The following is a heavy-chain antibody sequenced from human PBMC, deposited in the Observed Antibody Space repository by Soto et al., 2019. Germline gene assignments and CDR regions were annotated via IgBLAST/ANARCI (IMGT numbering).Heavy chain of an antibody. CDR3: ARGECVGGTCYSLAGSFYSYMDV. D-gene: IGHD2-15*01. CDR2: INSDGRVS. CDR1: GFTFSNYW. J-gene: IGHJ6*03. V-gene: IGHV3-74*02. Sequence: EVQLVESGGGLVQPGGSLRLSCAASGFTFSNYWMYWVRQAPGKGLEWVSRINSDGRVSSHADSVKGRLTISTDNVKNTLYLHMDSLRAEDTAVYYCARGECVGGTCYSLAGSFYSYMDVWGKGTTVTVFS.